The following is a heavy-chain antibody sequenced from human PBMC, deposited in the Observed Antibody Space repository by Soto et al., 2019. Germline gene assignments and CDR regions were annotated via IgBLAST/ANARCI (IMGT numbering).Heavy chain of an antibody. D-gene: IGHD6-13*01. CDR2: LWYDGSNK. CDR3: ARGYGWFDP. V-gene: IGHV3-33*01. Sequence: QVQLVESGGGVVQPGRSLRLSCAASGFTFSSYGMHWVRQAPGKGLEWVAVLWYDGSNKYYADSVKGRFTTSRDNSKNTLYLQMNSLRAEDTAVYYCARGYGWFDPWGQGTLVTVSS. CDR1: GFTFSSYG. J-gene: IGHJ5*02.